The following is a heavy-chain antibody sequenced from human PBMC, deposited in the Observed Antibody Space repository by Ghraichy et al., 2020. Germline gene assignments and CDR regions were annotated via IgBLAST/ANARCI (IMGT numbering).Heavy chain of an antibody. CDR3: ARDTFSFQKGGLDV. Sequence: SETLSLTCNVSGVSIRSYYWSRIRQSPGKGLEWIGYIYYRGDTKYNPSFKGRVTISVDTSKNKFSLRMTSVTEADTALYYCARDTFSFQKGGLDVWGQGTTVTVSS. CDR1: GVSIRSYY. CDR2: IYYRGDT. J-gene: IGHJ6*02. V-gene: IGHV4-59*01.